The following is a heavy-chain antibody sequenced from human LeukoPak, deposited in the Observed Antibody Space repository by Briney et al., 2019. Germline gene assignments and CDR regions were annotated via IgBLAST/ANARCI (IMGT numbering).Heavy chain of an antibody. Sequence: ASVKVSCKASGYTFTSYGISWGRQAPGQGLEWMGWISAYNGNTNYAQKLQGRVTMTTDTSTSTAYMELRSLRSDDTAVYYCARVLQILVPAADDAFDIWGQGTMVTVSS. J-gene: IGHJ3*02. CDR2: ISAYNGNT. CDR3: ARVLQILVPAADDAFDI. CDR1: GYTFTSYG. V-gene: IGHV1-18*01. D-gene: IGHD2-2*01.